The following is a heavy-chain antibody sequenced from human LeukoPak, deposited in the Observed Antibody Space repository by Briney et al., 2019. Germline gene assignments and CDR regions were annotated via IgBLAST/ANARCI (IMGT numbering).Heavy chain of an antibody. CDR3: ARAGYYRFDY. Sequence: PGGSLRLSCSASGFTFSSYAMYWVRQAPGKGLEYVSSISSNGAGTLYADSVKGRFTISRDNAKNTLYLQMNSLRDEDTAVYYCARAGYYRFDYWGQGTLVTVSS. CDR1: GFTFSSYA. V-gene: IGHV3-64*04. J-gene: IGHJ4*02. CDR2: ISSNGAGT. D-gene: IGHD2/OR15-2a*01.